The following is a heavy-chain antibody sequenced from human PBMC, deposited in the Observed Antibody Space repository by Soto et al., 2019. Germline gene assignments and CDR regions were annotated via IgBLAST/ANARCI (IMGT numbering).Heavy chain of an antibody. CDR2: IRSKANSYAT. J-gene: IGHJ4*02. CDR1: GFTFSGSA. Sequence: EVQLVESGGGLVQPGGSLKLSCAASGFTFSGSAMHWVRQASGKGLEWVGRIRSKANSYATAYAASVKGRFTISRDDSKNTAYLQMNSLKPEDTSVYYRTVVPGYWGQGTLVTVSS. CDR3: TVVPGY. V-gene: IGHV3-73*01. D-gene: IGHD2-15*01.